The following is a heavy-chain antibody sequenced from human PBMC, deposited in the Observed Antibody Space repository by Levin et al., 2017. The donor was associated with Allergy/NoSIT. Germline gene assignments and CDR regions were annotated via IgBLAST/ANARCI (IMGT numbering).Heavy chain of an antibody. J-gene: IGHJ4*02. CDR1: GASIRSYH. D-gene: IGHD5-18*01. Sequence: SQTLSLTCTVSGASIRSYHWSWIRQPPGKGLEWIGYIHYSGSTNSNPSLKSRVTMSVDTSMNLFSLDLRSVTAADTAVYYCAGGGGTDSYLIWGQGTLVTVSA. V-gene: IGHV4-59*01. CDR2: IHYSGST. CDR3: AGGGGTDSYLI.